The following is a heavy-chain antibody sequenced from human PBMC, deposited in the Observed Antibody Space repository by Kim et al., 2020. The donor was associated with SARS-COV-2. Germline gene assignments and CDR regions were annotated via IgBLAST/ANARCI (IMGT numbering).Heavy chain of an antibody. V-gene: IGHV4-59*01. Sequence: LMSRVTISVDTSKTQFSLKLSSVTAADTAVYYCAGKHYYDSSGYYYYFDYWGQGTLVTVSS. J-gene: IGHJ4*02. CDR3: AGKHYYDSSGYYYYFDY. D-gene: IGHD3-22*01.